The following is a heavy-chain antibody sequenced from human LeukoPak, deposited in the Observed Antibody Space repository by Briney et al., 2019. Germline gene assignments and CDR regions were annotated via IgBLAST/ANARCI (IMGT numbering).Heavy chain of an antibody. J-gene: IGHJ3*02. CDR3: ARHASPLWFGDLHIFIYAFDI. CDR2: IHHSGST. V-gene: IGHV4-4*02. Sequence: PSGTLSLTCAVSGVSISSNLWWTWVRQPLGKGLEWIAEIHHSGSTNYNPSPKSRVTISVDTSKKQFSLKLSSVTAADTAVYFCARHASPLWFGDLHIFIYAFDIWGQGTMVTVSS. CDR1: GVSISSNLW. D-gene: IGHD3-10*01.